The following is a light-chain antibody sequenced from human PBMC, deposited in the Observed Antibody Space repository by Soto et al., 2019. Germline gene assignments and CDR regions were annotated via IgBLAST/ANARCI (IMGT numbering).Light chain of an antibody. J-gene: IGKJ4*01. CDR3: QQYDSRPV. V-gene: IGKV3-15*01. CDR2: DAS. CDR1: QSVSSY. Sequence: EIVLTGCPATLALSPGERASLSCRASQSVSSYLAWYQQKPGQAPRLLIYDASTRATGIPARFSGSGFETEFTLTISSLQSEASAVYYCQQYDSRPVFGGGTKVE.